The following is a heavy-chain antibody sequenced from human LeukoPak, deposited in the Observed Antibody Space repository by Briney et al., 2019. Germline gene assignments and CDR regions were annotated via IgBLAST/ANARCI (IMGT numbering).Heavy chain of an antibody. Sequence: GGSLRLSCAASGFTYDDYNMHWVRQAPGKGLEWVSLITWNGDSTYYADSVEGRFTISRDNSKNSLYLQMNSLRTEDTALYYCAKDKWLRGYYYYYMDVWGKGTTVTVSS. CDR1: GFTYDDYN. CDR3: AKDKWLRGYYYYYMDV. D-gene: IGHD5-12*01. V-gene: IGHV3-43*01. CDR2: ITWNGDST. J-gene: IGHJ6*03.